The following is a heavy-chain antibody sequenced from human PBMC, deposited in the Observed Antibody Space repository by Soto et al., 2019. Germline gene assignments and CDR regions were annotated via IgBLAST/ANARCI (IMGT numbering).Heavy chain of an antibody. D-gene: IGHD5-18*01. Sequence: SETLSLTCTVSGGSISSSSYYWGWIRQPPGKGLEWIGSIYYSGSTYYNPSLKSRVTISVDTSKNQFSLKLSSVTAADTALYLCARLEGWSYGYSGYWGQGTLVTVSS. CDR1: GGSISSSSYY. J-gene: IGHJ4*02. CDR3: ARLEGWSYGYSGY. CDR2: IYYSGST. V-gene: IGHV4-39*01.